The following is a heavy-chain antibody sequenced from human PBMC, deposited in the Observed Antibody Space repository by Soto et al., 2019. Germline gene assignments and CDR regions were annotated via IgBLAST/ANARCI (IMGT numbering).Heavy chain of an antibody. D-gene: IGHD3-10*01. J-gene: IGHJ5*02. Sequence: SETLSLTCAVYGGSFSGYYWSWIRQPPGKGLEWIGEINHSGSTNYNPSLKSRVTISVDTSKNQFSLKLSSVTAADTAVYYCASRPSGRYRPNWFDPWGQGTLVTVS. CDR1: GGSFSGYY. CDR3: ASRPSGRYRPNWFDP. CDR2: INHSGST. V-gene: IGHV4-34*01.